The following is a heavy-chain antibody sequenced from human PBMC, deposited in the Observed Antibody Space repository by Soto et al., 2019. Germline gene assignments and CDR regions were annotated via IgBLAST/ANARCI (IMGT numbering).Heavy chain of an antibody. V-gene: IGHV1-46*01. D-gene: IGHD6-19*01. CDR2: INPSGGST. J-gene: IGHJ5*02. Sequence: ASVKVSCKASGYTFTSYYMHWVRQAPGQGLEWMGIINPSGGSTSYAQKFQGRVTMTRDTSTSTVYMELSSLRSEDTAVYYCARACPRIAVAGTGGDNWFDPWGQGTLVTVSS. CDR3: ARACPRIAVAGTGGDNWFDP. CDR1: GYTFTSYY.